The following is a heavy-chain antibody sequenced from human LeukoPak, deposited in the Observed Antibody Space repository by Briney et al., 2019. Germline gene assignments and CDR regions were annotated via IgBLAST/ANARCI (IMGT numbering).Heavy chain of an antibody. D-gene: IGHD6-13*01. CDR2: IYYSGST. CDR3: ARVYRVARIAAADSAATLNY. J-gene: IGHJ4*02. CDR1: GGSISSSSYY. V-gene: IGHV4-39*07. Sequence: SETLSLTCTVSGGSISSSSYYWGWIRQPPGKGLEWIGSIYYSGSTYYNPSLKSRVTISVDTFKNQFSLKLSSVTAADTAVYYCARVYRVARIAAADSAATLNYWGQGTLVTVSS.